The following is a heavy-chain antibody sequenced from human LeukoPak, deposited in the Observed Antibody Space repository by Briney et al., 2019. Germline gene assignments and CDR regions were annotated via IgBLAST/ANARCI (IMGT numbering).Heavy chain of an antibody. V-gene: IGHV4-59*02. CDR1: GGSVSGYY. D-gene: IGHD3-10*01. CDR2: VYYSGST. CDR3: ARGGRFPRDAFDI. J-gene: IGHJ3*02. Sequence: SETLSLTCVVSGGSVSGYYWGWIRQPPGRGLEWIGYVYYSGSTNYNPSLKSRVTISVDTSKNQFSLKLSSVTAADTAVYYCARGGRFPRDAFDIWGQGTMVTVSS.